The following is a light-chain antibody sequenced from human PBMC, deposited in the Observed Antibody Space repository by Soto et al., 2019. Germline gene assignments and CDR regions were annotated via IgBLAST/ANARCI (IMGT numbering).Light chain of an antibody. CDR3: QQYNGDSRT. V-gene: IGKV1-5*03. J-gene: IGKJ1*01. CDR1: QIISTW. Sequence: DIQMTQSPSTLSASVGDRITITCRASQIISTWLAWYQQRPGMPPKLLIYGASTLQSGVPSRFSGSGSGTEFSLTISSLQPDDFATYYCQQYNGDSRTFGQGTKVEIK. CDR2: GAS.